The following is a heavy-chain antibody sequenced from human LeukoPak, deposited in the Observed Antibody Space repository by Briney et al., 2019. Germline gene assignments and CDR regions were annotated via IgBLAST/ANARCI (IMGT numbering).Heavy chain of an antibody. CDR1: GFTFSSYD. CDR3: ARGSSSGCMDV. V-gene: IGHV3-13*01. CDR2: IGTAGDT. Sequence: GGSLRLSCAASGFTFSSYDMHWVRQATGKGLEWVSAIGTAGDTYYPGSVKGRFTISGENAKNSLYLQMNSLRAGDTAVYYCARGSSSGCMDVWGQGTTVTVSS. D-gene: IGHD6-19*01. J-gene: IGHJ6*02.